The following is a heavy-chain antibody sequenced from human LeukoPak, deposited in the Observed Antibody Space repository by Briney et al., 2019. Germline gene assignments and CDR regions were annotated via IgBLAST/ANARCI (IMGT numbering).Heavy chain of an antibody. CDR2: IYYTGST. CDR1: GGSISSLY. CDR3: ARHRAYSSSSPFDY. J-gene: IGHJ4*02. D-gene: IGHD6-6*01. V-gene: IGHV4-59*08. Sequence: TSETLSLTCSVSGGSISSLYWSWIRQPPGKGLEWVGYIYYTGSTNYNPSLKSRVTMFVDMSKNQFSLRLSSVTAADTAVYYCARHRAYSSSSPFDYWGQGTLVTVSS.